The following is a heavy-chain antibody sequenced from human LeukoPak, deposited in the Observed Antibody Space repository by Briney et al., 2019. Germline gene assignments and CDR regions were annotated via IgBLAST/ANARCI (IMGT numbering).Heavy chain of an antibody. CDR3: AKEYYDFWSGYYTDSVDY. CDR2: ISYDGSNK. J-gene: IGHJ4*02. V-gene: IGHV3-30-3*01. Sequence: GGSLRLSCAASGFTFSSYAMHWVRQAPGKGLEWVAVISYDGSNKYYADSVKGRFTISRDNSKNTLYLQMNSLRAEDTAVYYCAKEYYDFWSGYYTDSVDYWGQGTLVTVSS. CDR1: GFTFSSYA. D-gene: IGHD3-3*01.